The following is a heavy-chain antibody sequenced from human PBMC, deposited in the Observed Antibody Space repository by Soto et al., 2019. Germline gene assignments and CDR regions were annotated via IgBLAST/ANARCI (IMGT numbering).Heavy chain of an antibody. CDR1: GGSISSGGYY. CDR2: IYYSGST. D-gene: IGHD2-2*01. V-gene: IGHV4-31*03. Sequence: PSETLSLTCTVSGGSISSGGYYWSWIRQHPGKGLEWIGYIYYSGSTYYNPSLKSRVTISVDTSKNQFSLKLSSVTAADTAAYYCSRDRREYSSTSCYLYWFDPWGQGTLVTVSS. J-gene: IGHJ5*02. CDR3: SRDRREYSSTSCYLYWFDP.